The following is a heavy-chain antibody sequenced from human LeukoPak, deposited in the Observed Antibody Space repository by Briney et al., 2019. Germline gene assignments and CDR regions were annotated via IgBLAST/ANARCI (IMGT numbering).Heavy chain of an antibody. V-gene: IGHV3-23*01. CDR2: ISGSDGST. CDR1: GFTFSSYA. D-gene: IGHD4-17*01. CDR3: AKEPCGLRCFFDY. J-gene: IGHJ4*02. Sequence: GGSLRLSCAASGFTFSSYAMGWVRQAPGKGREWVSAISGSDGSTYYADSVKGRFTISRDNSKNTLYLQMNSLRAEDTAVYYCAKEPCGLRCFFDYWGQGTLVTVSS.